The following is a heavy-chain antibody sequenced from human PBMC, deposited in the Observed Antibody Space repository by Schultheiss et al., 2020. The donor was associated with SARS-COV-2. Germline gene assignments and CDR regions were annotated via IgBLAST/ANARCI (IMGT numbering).Heavy chain of an antibody. CDR2: IYYSGST. CDR3: ARDLGRAGYSSSSDY. D-gene: IGHD6-6*01. CDR1: GYSISSGYY. V-gene: IGHV4-38-2*02. J-gene: IGHJ4*02. Sequence: SETLSLTCAVSGYSISSGYYWSWIRQPPGKGLEWIGYIYYSGSTNYNPSLKSRVTISVDTSKNQFSLKLSSVTAADTAVYYCARDLGRAGYSSSSDYWGQGTLVTVSS.